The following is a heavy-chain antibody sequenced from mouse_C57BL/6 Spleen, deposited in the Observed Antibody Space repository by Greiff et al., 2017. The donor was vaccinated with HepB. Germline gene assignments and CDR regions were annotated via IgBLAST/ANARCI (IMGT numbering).Heavy chain of an antibody. Sequence: QVQLQQSGPELVKPGASVKISCKASGYSFTSYYIHWVKQRPGQGLEWIGWIYPGSGNTKYNEKFKGKATLTADTSSSTAYLQLSSLTSEDSAVYYCAREGFYGNYPFAYWGQGTLVTVSA. J-gene: IGHJ3*01. CDR1: GYSFTSYY. V-gene: IGHV1-66*01. CDR3: AREGFYGNYPFAY. CDR2: IYPGSGNT. D-gene: IGHD2-1*01.